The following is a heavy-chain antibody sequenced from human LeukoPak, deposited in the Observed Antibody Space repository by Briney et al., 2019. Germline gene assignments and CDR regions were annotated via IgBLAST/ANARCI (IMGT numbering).Heavy chain of an antibody. CDR2: ISWNSGSI. D-gene: IGHD6-6*01. Sequence: GRSLRLSCAASGFTFDDYAMHWVRQAPGKGLEWVSGISWNSGSIGYADSVKGRFTISRDNAKNSLYLQMNSLRAEDTVLYYCAKDSLYSSSSGLDYWGQGTLVTVSS. J-gene: IGHJ4*02. CDR1: GFTFDDYA. CDR3: AKDSLYSSSSGLDY. V-gene: IGHV3-9*01.